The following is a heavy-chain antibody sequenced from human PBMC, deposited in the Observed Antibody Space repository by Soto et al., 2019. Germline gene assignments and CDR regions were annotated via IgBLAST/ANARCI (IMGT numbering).Heavy chain of an antibody. CDR2: INAGNGNT. J-gene: IGHJ5*02. Sequence: ASVKVSCKASGYTFTSYAMHWVRQAPGQRLEWMGWINAGNGNTKYSQKFQGRVTITRDTSASTAYMELSSLRSEDTAVYYCARDSDLTTVVTPSYWFDPWGQGTLVTVSS. CDR1: GYTFTSYA. D-gene: IGHD4-17*01. CDR3: ARDSDLTTVVTPSYWFDP. V-gene: IGHV1-3*01.